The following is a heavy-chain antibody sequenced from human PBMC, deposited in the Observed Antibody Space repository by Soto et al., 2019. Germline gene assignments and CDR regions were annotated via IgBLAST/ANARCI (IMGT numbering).Heavy chain of an antibody. Sequence: QVQLVESGGGVVQPGRSLRLSCAASGFTFSSFGMYWVRQAPGKGLEWVALISYDGSNKYYADSVKGRFTISRDKSKNTLYLQMNSLRAEDTAVYYCAKDRGWSSADLDYWGQGTLVTVSS. J-gene: IGHJ4*02. CDR2: ISYDGSNK. D-gene: IGHD6-19*01. CDR3: AKDRGWSSADLDY. CDR1: GFTFSSFG. V-gene: IGHV3-30*18.